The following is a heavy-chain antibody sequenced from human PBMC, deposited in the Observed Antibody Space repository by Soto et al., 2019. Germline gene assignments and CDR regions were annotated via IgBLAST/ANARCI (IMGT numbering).Heavy chain of an antibody. J-gene: IGHJ5*02. CDR2: INPNSGGT. CDR3: ARDHSSGWLSWFDP. D-gene: IGHD6-19*01. Sequence: QVQLVQSGAEVKKPGASVKVSCKASGYTFTGYYMHWVRQAPGQGLEWMGWINPNSGGTNYAQKFHVRVTMTRDTSISTAYMELSRLSSDDTAVYYWARDHSSGWLSWFDPWGQGTLVTVSS. CDR1: GYTFTGYY. V-gene: IGHV1-2*02.